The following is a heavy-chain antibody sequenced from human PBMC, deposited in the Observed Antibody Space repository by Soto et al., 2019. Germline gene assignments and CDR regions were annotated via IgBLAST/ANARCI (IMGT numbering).Heavy chain of an antibody. V-gene: IGHV1-69*13. CDR2: ISPLFGRA. CDR1: GGTFRSYA. Sequence: SVKVSFKDSGGTFRSYAISWERQAPGQALERMGGISPLFGRANLAQKFQCRVTITADESTSTAYMELSCLRSEDTAVYYCARHTLKQLVAPFYYYGMDVWGQGTTVTVSS. J-gene: IGHJ6*02. D-gene: IGHD6-6*01. CDR3: ARHTLKQLVAPFYYYGMDV.